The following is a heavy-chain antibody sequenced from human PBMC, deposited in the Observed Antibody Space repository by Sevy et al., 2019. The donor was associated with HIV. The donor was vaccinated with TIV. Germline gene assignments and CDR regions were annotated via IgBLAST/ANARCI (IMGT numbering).Heavy chain of an antibody. V-gene: IGHV5-51*01. CDR1: GYDFTRNW. Sequence: GESLKISCKGSGYDFTRNWIGWVRQMPGKGLEWMGIIYPGDSDTRYSPSLQGQVTISADKSISTAYLQWSSLKASDTAMYYSARQEGTAEWGRYFDYWGQGTLVTVSS. CDR3: ARQEGTAEWGRYFDY. J-gene: IGHJ4*02. D-gene: IGHD2-8*01. CDR2: IYPGDSDT.